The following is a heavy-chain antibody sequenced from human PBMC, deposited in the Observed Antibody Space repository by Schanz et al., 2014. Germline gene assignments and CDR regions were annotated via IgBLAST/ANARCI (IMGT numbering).Heavy chain of an antibody. Sequence: EVQLVESGGGLVKPGGFLRLSCAASGFTFTNYAMSWVRQAPGKGLEWVSLISDSGDTAYYADSVRGRFTMSRDNSKNTVHLQMSSLRVEDTAVYYCARVDSSGYFFDNWGQGTRVTVSS. J-gene: IGHJ4*02. D-gene: IGHD3-22*01. CDR1: GFTFTNYA. V-gene: IGHV3-23*04. CDR2: ISDSGDTA. CDR3: ARVDSSGYFFDN.